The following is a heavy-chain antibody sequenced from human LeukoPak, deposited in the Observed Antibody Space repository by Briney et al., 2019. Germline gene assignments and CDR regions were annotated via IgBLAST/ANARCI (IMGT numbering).Heavy chain of an antibody. D-gene: IGHD3-22*01. V-gene: IGHV3-21*01. CDR2: ISSSSSYI. Sequence: PGGSLRLSCAASGFTFSSYSMNWVRQAPGKGLEWVSSISSSSSYIYYADSVKGRFTISRDNAKNSLYLQMNSLRAEDTAVYYCARVILYDSSGYQSGVDYWGQGTLVTVSS. CDR1: GFTFSSYS. CDR3: ARVILYDSSGYQSGVDY. J-gene: IGHJ4*02.